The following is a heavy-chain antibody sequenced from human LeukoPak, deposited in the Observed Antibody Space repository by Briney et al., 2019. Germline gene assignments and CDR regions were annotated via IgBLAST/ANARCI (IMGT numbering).Heavy chain of an antibody. CDR3: ARNAPEGLDY. CDR1: GGSITSGTNY. V-gene: IGHV4-61*02. D-gene: IGHD2-2*01. CDR2: IYNRGGT. J-gene: IGHJ4*02. Sequence: PSQTLSLTCTDSGGSITSGTNYWTWIRQPAGRGLEWIGRIYNRGGTDYNPSLKSRITISLDTSKNQFSLKLNSMTAADTAVYYCARNAPEGLDYWGPGTLVTVSS.